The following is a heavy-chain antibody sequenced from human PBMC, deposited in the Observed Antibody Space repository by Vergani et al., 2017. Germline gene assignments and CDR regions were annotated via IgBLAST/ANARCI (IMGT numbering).Heavy chain of an antibody. V-gene: IGHV3-23*01. CDR2: ISGSGAPT. CDR3: ASAYGRYDWFDY. D-gene: IGHD1-20*01. J-gene: IGHJ4*01. Sequence: EVQLLESGGGLVQPGGSLRLSCAASGFTFSSYAMSWVRQAPGKGLEWVSAISGSGAPTYYADSVKGRVTISRANSKNTLNLQMNSLRVEDTAVYYCASAYGRYDWFDYWGQRTLVTVSS. CDR1: GFTFSSYA.